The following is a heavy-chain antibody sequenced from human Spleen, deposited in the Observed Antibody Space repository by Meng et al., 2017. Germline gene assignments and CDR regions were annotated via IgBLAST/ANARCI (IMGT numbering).Heavy chain of an antibody. Sequence: GESLKISCKGSGYSFTTYWIGWVRQMPGKGLEWMGIIYPGDSGTRYSPSFQGQVNISADKSISTAYLRWSSLKASDTAMYYCARCYSVAGSPYDAFDIWGQGTMVTVSS. D-gene: IGHD6-19*01. J-gene: IGHJ3*02. V-gene: IGHV5-51*01. CDR3: ARCYSVAGSPYDAFDI. CDR2: IYPGDSGT. CDR1: GYSFTTYW.